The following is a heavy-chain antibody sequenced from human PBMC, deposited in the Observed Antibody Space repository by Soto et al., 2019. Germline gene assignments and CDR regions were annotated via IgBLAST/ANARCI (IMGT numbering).Heavy chain of an antibody. J-gene: IGHJ5*02. D-gene: IGHD2-2*01. Sequence: EVQLVESGGGLVQPGRSLRLSCVASGFTFDDYAMHWVRQAPGKGLEWVSGINSNSGSVGYAYSVQGRFTISRDNAKNSLYLQMNSLSPEDTAWYYRVKGPRYCSSASCYFVPRVDDPWGEGTLVTVSS. CDR2: INSNSGSV. CDR1: GFTFDDYA. V-gene: IGHV3-9*01. CDR3: VKGPRYCSSASCYFVPRVDDP.